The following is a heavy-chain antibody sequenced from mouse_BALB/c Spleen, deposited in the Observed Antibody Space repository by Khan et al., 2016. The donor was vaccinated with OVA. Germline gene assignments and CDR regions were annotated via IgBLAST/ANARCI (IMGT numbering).Heavy chain of an antibody. D-gene: IGHD4-1*01. CDR3: ASYLTGSFAY. CDR2: ISSDGDYT. Sequence: EVELVESGEDLVKPGGSLKLSCAASGFTFSSYSMSWVRQTPDKRLEWVATISSDGDYTYFPDSVKGRFTISRDNAKNTLNLQMSSLKSEDTALYYCASYLTGSFAYWGQGTLVTVSA. V-gene: IGHV5-6*01. J-gene: IGHJ3*01. CDR1: GFTFSSYS.